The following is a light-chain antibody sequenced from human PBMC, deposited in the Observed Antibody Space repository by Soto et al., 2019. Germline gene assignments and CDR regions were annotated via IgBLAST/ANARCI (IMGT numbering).Light chain of an antibody. CDR1: HDISTY. V-gene: IGKV1-9*01. Sequence: DIQLTQSPSLLSASVGDRVTITCRASHDISTYLAWYQQKPGKDPKLMIYEASTLQSGVPSRFSGGVSGTEFTLTISGLLPEDCATYHCQQLNTLPFTFGQGTLLDTK. CDR2: EAS. CDR3: QQLNTLPFT. J-gene: IGKJ5*01.